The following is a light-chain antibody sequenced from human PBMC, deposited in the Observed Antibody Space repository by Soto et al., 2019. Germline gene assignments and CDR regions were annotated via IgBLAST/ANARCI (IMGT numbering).Light chain of an antibody. CDR1: QSISSW. CDR3: QQYNSYPIT. Sequence: DIQMTQSPSTLSASVGDRVTITCRASQSISSWLAWYQQKPGKAPKLLIYDASSLESGVPSRFSGSGSGTEFTLTIRSLQPDDFATYYCQQYNSYPITFGXGTRLEIK. CDR2: DAS. J-gene: IGKJ5*01. V-gene: IGKV1-5*01.